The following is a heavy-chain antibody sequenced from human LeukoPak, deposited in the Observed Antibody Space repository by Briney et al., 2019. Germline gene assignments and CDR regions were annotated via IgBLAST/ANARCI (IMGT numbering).Heavy chain of an antibody. CDR2: INHSGSA. Sequence: SETLSLTCAVYGGSFSGYYWSWIRQPPGKGLEWIGEINHSGSANYNPSLKSRVTISVDTSKNQFSLKLSSVTAADTAVYYCAKSYYYGSGSSWGQGTLVTVSS. D-gene: IGHD3-10*01. J-gene: IGHJ5*02. V-gene: IGHV4-34*01. CDR1: GGSFSGYY. CDR3: AKSYYYGSGSS.